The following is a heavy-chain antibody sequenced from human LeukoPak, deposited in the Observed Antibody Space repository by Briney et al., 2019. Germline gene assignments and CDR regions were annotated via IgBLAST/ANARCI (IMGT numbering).Heavy chain of an antibody. D-gene: IGHD4-17*01. CDR3: AKDVYGDYGGLNY. J-gene: IGHJ4*02. CDR1: GFPFSTYA. CDR2: IRGSEGST. Sequence: PGGSLRLSCAASGFPFSTYAMSWVRQAPGKGLEWVSSIRGSEGSTYYADSVKGRFAISRDNSKNTLYLQMDSLRAEDTAVYYFAKDVYGDYGGLNYWGRETLVTVSS. V-gene: IGHV3-23*01.